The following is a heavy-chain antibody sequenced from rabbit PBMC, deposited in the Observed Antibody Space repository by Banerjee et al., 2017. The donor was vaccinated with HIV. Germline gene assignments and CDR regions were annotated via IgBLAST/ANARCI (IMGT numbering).Heavy chain of an antibody. CDR1: GFSFSSGYW. CDR2: IFAGSSGAT. Sequence: QEQLEESGGDLVKPEGSLTLTCTASGFSFSSGYWICWVRQAPGKGPEWIACIFAGSSGATYYASWAKGRFTISKTSSTTVTLQMTSLTAADTATYFCARAAGYAGYGFATGFNLWGPGNLVTVS. D-gene: IGHD6-1*01. V-gene: IGHV1S45*01. CDR3: ARAAGYAGYGFATGFNL. J-gene: IGHJ4*01.